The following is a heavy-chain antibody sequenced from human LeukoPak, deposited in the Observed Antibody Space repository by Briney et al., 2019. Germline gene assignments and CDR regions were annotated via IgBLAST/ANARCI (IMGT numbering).Heavy chain of an antibody. Sequence: GGSLRLSCAASGFTFSSYSMNWVRQAPRKGLEWLSYISTSASTIYYADSVKGRFTISRDNAKNSLYLQMNSLRDEDTAVYYCARNPVAASRFDYWGQGTLVTVSS. V-gene: IGHV3-48*02. CDR2: ISTSASTI. CDR1: GFTFSSYS. J-gene: IGHJ4*02. CDR3: ARNPVAASRFDY. D-gene: IGHD6-19*01.